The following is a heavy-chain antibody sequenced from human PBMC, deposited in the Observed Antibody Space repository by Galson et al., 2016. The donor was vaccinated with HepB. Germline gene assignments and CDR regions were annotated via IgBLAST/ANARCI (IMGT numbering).Heavy chain of an antibody. V-gene: IGHV3-33*01. CDR2: IWYDGTNK. D-gene: IGHD1-26*01. CDR1: GFDFTSYG. Sequence: SLRLSCAASGFDFTSYGMHWVRQAPGKGLEWVAVIWYDGTNKYYTDSVKGRFTVSRDNSENTLYLQMNSLRAEDTAVYHCARDMEPHKYWLNPWGQGTLVTVSS. J-gene: IGHJ5*02. CDR3: ARDMEPHKYWLNP.